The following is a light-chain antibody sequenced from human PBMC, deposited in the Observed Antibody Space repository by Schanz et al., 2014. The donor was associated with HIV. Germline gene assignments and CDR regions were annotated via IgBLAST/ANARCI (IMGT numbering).Light chain of an antibody. V-gene: IGKV3-15*01. CDR2: GAS. J-gene: IGKJ3*01. Sequence: EVVMTQSPAMLYVAPGERATLSCRASQSVGINLAWYQQKPGQPPRLLISGASTRATNIPAKFSGSGSGTEFSLTISNLQSEDFAVYYCQQSNDWPRSTFGPGTKVEIK. CDR1: QSVGIN. CDR3: QQSNDWPRST.